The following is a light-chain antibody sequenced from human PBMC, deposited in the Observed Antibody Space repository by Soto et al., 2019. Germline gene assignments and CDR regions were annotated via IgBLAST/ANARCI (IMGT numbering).Light chain of an antibody. V-gene: IGLV2-8*01. CDR1: SSDVGGYDY. J-gene: IGLJ1*01. Sequence: QSVLTQPPSASGSPGQSVTISCTGTSSDVGGYDYVSWYQQHPGKAPKLMIYEVTIRPSGVSDRFSGSKSGNTASLTVSGLQAEDEADSYCSSYTGGNPSYVFGTGPKV. CDR3: SSYTGGNPSYV. CDR2: EVT.